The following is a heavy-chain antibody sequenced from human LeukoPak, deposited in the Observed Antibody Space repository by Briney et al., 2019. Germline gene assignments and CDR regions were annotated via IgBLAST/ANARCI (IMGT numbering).Heavy chain of an antibody. V-gene: IGHV1-18*01. CDR1: GYTFTSYG. CDR2: ISAYNGNT. J-gene: IGHJ3*02. CDR3: ATGDYYGSGSRIAFDI. Sequence: ASVKVSCKASGYTFTSYGISWVRQAPGQGLEWMGWISAYNGNTNYAQKFQGRVTMTTDTSTSTAYMELRSLRSEDTAVYYCATGDYYGSGSRIAFDIWGQGTMVTVSS. D-gene: IGHD3-10*01.